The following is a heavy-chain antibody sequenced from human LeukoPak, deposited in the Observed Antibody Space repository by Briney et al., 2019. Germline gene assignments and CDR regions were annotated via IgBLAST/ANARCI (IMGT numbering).Heavy chain of an antibody. D-gene: IGHD3-22*01. J-gene: IGHJ4*02. CDR3: AKGSHYYDSSGVPAYYFDY. CDR2: ISGSGGST. Sequence: GGSLRLSCAASGFTFSSYAMSWVRQAPGKGLAWVSAISGSGGSTYYADSVKGRYTISRDNSKNTLYLQMNSLRAEDTAVYYCAKGSHYYDSSGVPAYYFDYWGQGTLVTVSS. V-gene: IGHV3-23*01. CDR1: GFTFSSYA.